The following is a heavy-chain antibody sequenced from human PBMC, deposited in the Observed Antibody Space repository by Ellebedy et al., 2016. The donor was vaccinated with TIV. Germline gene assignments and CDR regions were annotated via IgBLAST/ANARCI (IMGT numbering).Heavy chain of an antibody. CDR2: ISNTGSRT. CDR1: GFTFSSYA. D-gene: IGHD3-22*01. CDR3: AKGRGGGSDSSAPRYYFDY. J-gene: IGHJ4*02. Sequence: GESLKISCAASGFTFSSYAMSWVRQAPGKGLERVSTISNTGSRTYYADSVEGRFIISRDNSKKTLYLQMNSRRAEDTAVYYCAKGRGGGSDSSAPRYYFDYWGLGTLVTVSS. V-gene: IGHV3-23*01.